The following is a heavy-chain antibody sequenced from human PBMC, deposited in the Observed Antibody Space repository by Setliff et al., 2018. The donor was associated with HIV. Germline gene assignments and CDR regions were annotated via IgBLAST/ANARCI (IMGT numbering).Heavy chain of an antibody. V-gene: IGHV4-4*02. CDR2: IYHNGNT. CDR1: GGSISSSNW. Sequence: PSETLSLTCAVSGGSISSSNWWSWVRQPPGKGLERIGEIYHNGNTNYSPSLKNRVTMSVDNSKNQFSLMVRSVTAADTAVYYCARDWRAYGVLGSWGQGMLVTVSS. J-gene: IGHJ4*02. CDR3: ARDWRAYGVLGS. D-gene: IGHD4-17*01.